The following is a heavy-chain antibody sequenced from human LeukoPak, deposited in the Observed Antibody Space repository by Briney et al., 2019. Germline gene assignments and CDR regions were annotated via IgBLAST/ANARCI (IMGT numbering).Heavy chain of an antibody. CDR1: GFTFSTYW. D-gene: IGHD3-10*01. CDR3: ARSRSGGSGSYYRNFDY. J-gene: IGHJ4*02. CDR2: IKQDGSEK. V-gene: IGHV3-7*03. Sequence: GGSLRLSCAASGFTFSTYWMTWVRQAPGKGLEWVANIKQDGSEKYYVDSVRGRFTISRDNAKNSLYLQVNSLRAEDTAVYYCARSRSGGSGSYYRNFDYWGQGTLVTVSS.